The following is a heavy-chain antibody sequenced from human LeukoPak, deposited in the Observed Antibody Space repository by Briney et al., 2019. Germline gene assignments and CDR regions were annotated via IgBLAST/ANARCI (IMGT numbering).Heavy chain of an antibody. J-gene: IGHJ4*02. D-gene: IGHD5-24*01. CDR2: IYAGNSDT. CDR3: AILNHPDGRVY. Sequence: GESLKISCQGFGYTFTTSWIGWVRPLPGKGLEWRAIIYAGNSDTKYSPSFQGQVSISTDRSISTAYLQWSSLQASDTAIYFCAILNHPDGRVYWGQGTLVTVSS. CDR1: GYTFTTSW. V-gene: IGHV5-51*01.